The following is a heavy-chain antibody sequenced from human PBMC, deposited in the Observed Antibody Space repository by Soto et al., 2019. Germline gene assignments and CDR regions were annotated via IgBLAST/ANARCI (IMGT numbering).Heavy chain of an antibody. CDR2: IYPGDSDT. D-gene: IGHD1-26*01. V-gene: IGHV5-51*01. CDR1: GYSFTNYW. J-gene: IGHJ5*02. CDR3: ARSGSSSLVGWVDP. Sequence: GQSLKISGKAFGYSFTNYWIAWVGQMPGKGLEWMGIIYPGDSDTRYSPSFQGQVTISADKSISTAYLQWSSLKASDTAMYYCARSGSSSLVGWVDPWGQGSLVTVSS.